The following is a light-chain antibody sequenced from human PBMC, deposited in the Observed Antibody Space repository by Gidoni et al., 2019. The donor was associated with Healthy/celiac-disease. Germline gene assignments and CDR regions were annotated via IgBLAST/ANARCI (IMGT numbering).Light chain of an antibody. V-gene: IGKV1-8*01. Sequence: AIRMTQSPSPLSASTGGSVTIPCRASQGISSYLAWYQQKPGKAPKLLIYAASTLQSGVPSRFSGSGSGTDFTLTISCLQSEDFATYYCQQYYSYPFTFGPGTKVDIK. CDR1: QGISSY. CDR2: AAS. J-gene: IGKJ3*01. CDR3: QQYYSYPFT.